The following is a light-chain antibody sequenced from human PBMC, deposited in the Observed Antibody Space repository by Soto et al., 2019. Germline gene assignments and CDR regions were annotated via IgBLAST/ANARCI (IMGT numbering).Light chain of an antibody. V-gene: IGKV1-5*01. J-gene: IGKJ4*01. CDR2: DAS. CDR1: QSISNW. Sequence: DIPMTQSPSTVSASVGDRVTITCRASQSISNWLAWYQQKPGKAPKLLIYDASSLESGVPSRFGGRGSWTDFTLTISSLQADDFATYYCQQYNGYFGGGTKVEIK. CDR3: QQYNGY.